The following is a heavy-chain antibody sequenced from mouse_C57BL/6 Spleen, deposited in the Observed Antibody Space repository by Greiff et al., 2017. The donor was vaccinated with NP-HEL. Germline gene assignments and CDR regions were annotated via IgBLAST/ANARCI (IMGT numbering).Heavy chain of an antibody. Sequence: VQLQQSGAELARPGASVKMSCKASGYTFTSYTMHWVKQRPGQGLEWIGYINPSSGYTKYNQKFKDKATLTADKSSSTAYRQLSSLTSEDSAVYSCARGVTGRGFAYWGQGTLVTVSA. D-gene: IGHD2-1*01. CDR2: INPSSGYT. CDR1: GYTFTSYT. V-gene: IGHV1-4*01. CDR3: ARGVTGRGFAY. J-gene: IGHJ3*01.